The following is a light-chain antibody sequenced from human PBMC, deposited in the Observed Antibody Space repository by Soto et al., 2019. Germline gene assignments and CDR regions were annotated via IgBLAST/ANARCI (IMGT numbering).Light chain of an antibody. CDR3: VLYMGSGIWV. J-gene: IGLJ3*02. V-gene: IGLV8-61*01. Sequence: QTVVTQEPSFSVSPGGTVTLTCGLSSGSVSTSDYPSWYQQTPGQAPRTLIYSTSTRSSGVPDRFSGSILGSKAALTITGAQADDESDYYCVLYMGSGIWVFGGGTKVTVL. CDR1: SGSVSTSDY. CDR2: STS.